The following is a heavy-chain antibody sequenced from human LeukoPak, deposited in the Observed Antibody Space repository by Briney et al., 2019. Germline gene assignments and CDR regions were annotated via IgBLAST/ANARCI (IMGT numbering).Heavy chain of an antibody. CDR3: AKDHGIETQLWFFDY. CDR1: GGSVSDFY. D-gene: IGHD5-18*01. J-gene: IGHJ4*02. V-gene: IGHV4-59*02. Sequence: PSETLSLTCSVSGGSVSDFYWSWVRQSPGQGLEYIAYIYSSGSTNYNPSLKSRVTISIDTSKSTFSLKMTSVTAADTAVYYCAKDHGIETQLWFFDYWGQGTLVTVSS. CDR2: IYSSGST.